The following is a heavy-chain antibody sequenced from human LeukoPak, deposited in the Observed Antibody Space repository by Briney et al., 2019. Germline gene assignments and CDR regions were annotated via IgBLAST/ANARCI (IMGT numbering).Heavy chain of an antibody. V-gene: IGHV4-59*08. J-gene: IGHJ2*01. D-gene: IGHD5-18*01. CDR2: IYYSGDT. Sequence: PSETLSLTCTVSGGSISNYYWSWIRQPPGRGLEWIGYIYYSGDTNYNPSLKSRVTISVDTSKNQFSLKLSSVTAADTAVYYCARRAYSYGPLSYWYFDLWGRGTLVTVSS. CDR3: ARRAYSYGPLSYWYFDL. CDR1: GGSISNYY.